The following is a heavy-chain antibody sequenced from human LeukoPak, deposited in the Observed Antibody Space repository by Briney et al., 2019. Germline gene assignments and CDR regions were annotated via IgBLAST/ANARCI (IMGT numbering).Heavy chain of an antibody. V-gene: IGHV5-51*01. CDR2: IYPGDSDT. Sequence: GKSLKISCKGSGYRFTSYWIGWVRQMPGKGLEWMGIIYPGDSDTRYSPSFQGQVTVSADKSISTAYLQWSSLKGSVTAMYTCACLGTYYGDLKIFGPHWGQGTLVTGSS. CDR1: GYRFTSYW. CDR3: ACLGTYYGDLKIFGPH. D-gene: IGHD4-17*01. J-gene: IGHJ4*02.